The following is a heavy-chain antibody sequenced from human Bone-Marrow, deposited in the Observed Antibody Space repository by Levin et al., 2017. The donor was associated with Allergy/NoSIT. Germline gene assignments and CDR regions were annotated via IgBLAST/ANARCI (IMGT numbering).Heavy chain of an antibody. V-gene: IGHV3-53*01. CDR2: IYSGGST. D-gene: IGHD6-13*01. Sequence: GGSLRLSCAASGFTVSSNYMSWVRQAPGKGLEWVSVIYSGGSTYYADSVKGRFTISRDNSKNTLYLQMNSLRAEDTAVYYCARDLAEQQLVPTPFGYWGQGTLVTVSS. CDR1: GFTVSSNY. CDR3: ARDLAEQQLVPTPFGY. J-gene: IGHJ4*02.